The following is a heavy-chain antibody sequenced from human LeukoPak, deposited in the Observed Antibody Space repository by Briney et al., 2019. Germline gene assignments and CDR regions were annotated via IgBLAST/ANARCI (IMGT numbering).Heavy chain of an antibody. D-gene: IGHD2-2*01. CDR3: AKDRRSRTSCRNLFDP. V-gene: IGHV3-48*01. J-gene: IGHJ5*02. CDR2: SSGSDSTI. CDR1: GFTFSTYS. Sequence: PGGSLRLSCAASGFTFSTYSMNWVRQAPGKGLEWVSYSSGSDSTIYYADSVKGRFAISRDNSKNTLYLQMNTLTVEDTAVYYCAKDRRSRTSCRNLFDPWGQGILVTVSS.